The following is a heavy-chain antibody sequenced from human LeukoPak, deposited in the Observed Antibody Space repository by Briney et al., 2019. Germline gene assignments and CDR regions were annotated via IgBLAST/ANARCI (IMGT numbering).Heavy chain of an antibody. Sequence: GGSLRLSCAASGFTFRSHGMNWVRQAPGKGLEWVSGISPSGGITYYSDSVKGRFTISRDNAKNSLYLQMNSLYYCVREGRSSRWDDWYFDLWGRGTLVTVSS. V-gene: IGHV3-23*01. D-gene: IGHD6-13*01. CDR3: RWDDWYFDL. CDR2: ISPSGGIT. J-gene: IGHJ2*01. CDR1: GFTFRSHG.